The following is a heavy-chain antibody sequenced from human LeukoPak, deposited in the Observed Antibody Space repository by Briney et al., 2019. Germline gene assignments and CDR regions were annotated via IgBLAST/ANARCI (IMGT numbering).Heavy chain of an antibody. D-gene: IGHD5-18*01. Sequence: SVKVSCKASGGTFSSYTISWVRQAPGQGLEWMGRIIPILGIANYAQKFQGRVTITADKSTSTAYMELSSLRSEDTAVFYCARAGGYSHDPVDYWGQGTLVTVSS. CDR1: GGTFSSYT. CDR3: ARAGGYSHDPVDY. CDR2: IIPILGIA. J-gene: IGHJ4*02. V-gene: IGHV1-69*02.